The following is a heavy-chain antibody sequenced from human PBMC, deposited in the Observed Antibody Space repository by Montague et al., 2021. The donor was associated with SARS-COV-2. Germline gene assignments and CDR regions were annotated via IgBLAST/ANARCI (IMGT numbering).Heavy chain of an antibody. CDR2: ICDKKRT. Sequence: SETLSLTCSRLVSWNSSADWKSIRLNSSHHRKSYADICDKKRTNYNPSLTSRVTMSVDTSKNQFSLKVNSVTAADTAVYYCARHYSATLPAVYWGQGTLVTVSS. CDR3: ARHYSATLPAVY. J-gene: IGHJ4*02. V-gene: IGHV4-59*08. D-gene: IGHD2-15*01. CDR1: VSWNSSAD.